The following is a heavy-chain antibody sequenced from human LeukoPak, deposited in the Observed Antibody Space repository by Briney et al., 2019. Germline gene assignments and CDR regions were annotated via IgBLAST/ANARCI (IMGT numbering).Heavy chain of an antibody. CDR3: ARARVPIAVAGLYYFDY. V-gene: IGHV1-2*02. CDR1: GYSFTAYY. D-gene: IGHD6-19*01. J-gene: IGHJ4*02. CDR2: IKPDSGSS. Sequence: ASVKVSCKAPGYSFTAYYIHWLRQAPGRGPEWMGWIKPDSGSSHYAQKFQGRVTMTKDTSSNSAYMDLTRLKSDDTAVYYCARARVPIAVAGLYYFDYWGQGALVTVSS.